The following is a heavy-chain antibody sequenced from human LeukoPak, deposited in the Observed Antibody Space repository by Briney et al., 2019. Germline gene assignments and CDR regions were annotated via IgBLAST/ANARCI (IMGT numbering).Heavy chain of an antibody. D-gene: IGHD3-10*01. Sequence: PSETLSLTCTVSGGSISSSSYYWGWIRQPPGKGLEWIGSIYYSGSTYYNPSLKSRVTISVDTSKNQFSLKLSSVTAADTAVYYCARQDAGLLWFGESYYFDYWGQGTLVTVSS. CDR3: ARQDAGLLWFGESYYFDY. V-gene: IGHV4-39*07. CDR2: IYYSGST. CDR1: GGSISSSSYY. J-gene: IGHJ4*02.